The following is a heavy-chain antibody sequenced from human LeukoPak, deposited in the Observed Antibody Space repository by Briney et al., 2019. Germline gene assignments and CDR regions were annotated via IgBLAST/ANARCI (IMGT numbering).Heavy chain of an antibody. CDR2: IYTSGST. D-gene: IGHD3-3*01. CDR3: ARELGENYDFWSGYYTLDY. V-gene: IGHV4-61*02. J-gene: IGHJ4*02. CDR1: GGSISSGSYY. Sequence: SETLSLTCTVSGGSISSGSYYWSWIRQPAGKGLEWIGRIYTSGSTNCNPSLKSRVTISVDTSKNQFSLKLSSVTAADTAVYYCARELGENYDFWSGYYTLDYWGQGTLVTVSS.